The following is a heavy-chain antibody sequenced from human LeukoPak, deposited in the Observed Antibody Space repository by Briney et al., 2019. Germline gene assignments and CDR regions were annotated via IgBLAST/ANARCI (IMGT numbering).Heavy chain of an antibody. V-gene: IGHV3-7*01. J-gene: IGHJ3*02. D-gene: IGHD6-6*01. CDR1: GFTFSSYW. Sequence: PGGSLRLSCAASGFTFSSYWMSWVRQAPGKGLEWVANIKQDGSEKYYVDSVKGRFTISRDNAKNSLYLQMNSLRAEDTAVYYCAKDHYIGAPTEDIWGQGTMVIVSS. CDR2: IKQDGSEK. CDR3: AKDHYIGAPTEDI.